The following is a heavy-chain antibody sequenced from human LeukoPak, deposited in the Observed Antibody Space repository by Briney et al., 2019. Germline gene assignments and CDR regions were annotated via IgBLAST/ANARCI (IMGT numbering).Heavy chain of an antibody. Sequence: SETLSLTCTVSGGSISNYYWSWIRQPPGKGLEWIGYIYYSGSTNYNPSLKSRVTISVDTSKNQFSLKLSSVTAADTAVYYCARVLTEGYSYGPWFDPWGQGTLVTVSS. CDR2: IYYSGST. V-gene: IGHV4-59*12. J-gene: IGHJ5*02. D-gene: IGHD5-18*01. CDR3: ARVLTEGYSYGPWFDP. CDR1: GGSISNYY.